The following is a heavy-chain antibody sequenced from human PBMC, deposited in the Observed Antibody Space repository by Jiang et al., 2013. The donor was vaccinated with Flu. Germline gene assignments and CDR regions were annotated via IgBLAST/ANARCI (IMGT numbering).Heavy chain of an antibody. CDR1: GFTFSSYA. CDR2: ISGSGGST. J-gene: IGHJ1*01. Sequence: VQLLESGGGLVQPGGSLRLSCAASGFTFSSYAMSWARQAPGKGLEWVSAISGSGGSTYYADSVKGRFTISRDNSKNTLYLQMNSLRAEDTAVYYCAKGLYDSSGYYQDRNLEYFQHWGQGTLVTVSS. D-gene: IGHD3-22*01. CDR3: AKGLYDSSGYYQDRNLEYFQH. V-gene: IGHV3-23*01.